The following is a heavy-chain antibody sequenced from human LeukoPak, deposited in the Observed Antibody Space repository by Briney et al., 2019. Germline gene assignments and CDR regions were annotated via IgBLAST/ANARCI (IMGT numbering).Heavy chain of an antibody. Sequence: SQTLSLTCTVSGGSISSGSYYWSWIRQPAGKGLEWIGRIYTSGSTNYNPSLKSRVTISVDTSKNQFSLKLSSVTASDTAVYYCARVEEGYGSGRRENYYYYYMDVWGKGTTVTISS. D-gene: IGHD3-10*01. CDR1: GGSISSGSYY. J-gene: IGHJ6*03. CDR2: IYTSGST. V-gene: IGHV4-61*02. CDR3: ARVEEGYGSGRRENYYYYYMDV.